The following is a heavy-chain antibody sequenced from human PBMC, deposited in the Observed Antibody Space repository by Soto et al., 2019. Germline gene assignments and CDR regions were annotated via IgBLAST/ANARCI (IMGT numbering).Heavy chain of an antibody. CDR1: GFTFSNYA. CDR3: ARVALGYCSSGSCYYFDS. V-gene: IGHV3-23*01. CDR2: ISASGGTT. D-gene: IGHD2-15*01. Sequence: PGGSLRLSCAASGFTFSNYAMSWVRLAPGKGLEWASAISASGGTTYYADSVKGRFTISRDNSKNTLYLQMSSLRAEDTAVYHCARVALGYCSSGSCYYFDSWGQGTLVTAPQ. J-gene: IGHJ4*02.